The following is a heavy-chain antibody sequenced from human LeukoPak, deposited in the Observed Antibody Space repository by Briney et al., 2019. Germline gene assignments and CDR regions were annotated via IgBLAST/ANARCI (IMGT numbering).Heavy chain of an antibody. J-gene: IGHJ5*02. CDR2: INPNSGAT. D-gene: IGHD2-2*01. CDR3: ARDGGWYQLLWWFDT. V-gene: IGHV1-2*02. CDR1: GYPFNLYY. Sequence: GASVKVSCKASGYPFNLYYLHWVRQAPGRGREGMGCINPNSGATKYAQKFQGRLTMTRDTSISTAYMEVSRLRFDDTAVYDCARDGGWYQLLWWFDTWGQGTLVTVSS.